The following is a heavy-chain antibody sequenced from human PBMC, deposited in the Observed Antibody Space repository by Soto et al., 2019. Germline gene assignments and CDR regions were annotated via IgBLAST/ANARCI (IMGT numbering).Heavy chain of an antibody. V-gene: IGHV3-23*01. CDR1: GFTFSSYA. Sequence: EVQLLESGGGLVQPGGSLRLSCAASGFTFSSYAMRWVRQAPGKGLEWVSAVSGSGGSTYYADSVKGRFTISRDNSKNTLELQMNSLSAEDTAVYYRARRGPGAYFDYWGQGTRVTVSS. CDR3: ARRGPGAYFDY. J-gene: IGHJ4*02. D-gene: IGHD2-8*02. CDR2: VSGSGGST.